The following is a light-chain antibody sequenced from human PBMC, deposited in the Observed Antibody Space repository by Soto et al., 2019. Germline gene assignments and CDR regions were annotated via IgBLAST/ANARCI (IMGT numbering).Light chain of an antibody. Sequence: QSALTQPAALSGSPGQSITISCTGPSSDVGGYNYVSWYQQHPGKAPKLMIYEVSNRPSGVSNRFSGSKSGNTASLTISGLQAEDEADYYCSSDTTGSTHWVFGGGTKLTVL. CDR2: EVS. CDR1: SSDVGGYNY. CDR3: SSDTTGSTHWV. V-gene: IGLV2-14*01. J-gene: IGLJ3*02.